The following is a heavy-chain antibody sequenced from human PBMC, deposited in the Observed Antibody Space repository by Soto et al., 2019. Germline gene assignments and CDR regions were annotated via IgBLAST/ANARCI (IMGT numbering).Heavy chain of an antibody. V-gene: IGHV3-23*01. CDR2: ITGSALTT. CDR3: AEDVCSGDNCYLAFDM. CDR1: GFTFRSFA. Sequence: EVQVLESGGGLVQPGGSLRLSCAASGFTFRSFAMSWVRQAPGKGLEWVSTITGSALTTYYADSVKGRFTVSRDNSKDTVLLEINSLRAEDTAVYYCAEDVCSGDNCYLAFDMWGQGTMVTVFS. D-gene: IGHD2-15*01. J-gene: IGHJ3*02.